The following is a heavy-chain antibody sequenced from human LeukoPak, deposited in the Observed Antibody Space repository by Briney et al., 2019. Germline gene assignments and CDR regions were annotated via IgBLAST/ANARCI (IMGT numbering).Heavy chain of an antibody. V-gene: IGHV3-7*01. CDR2: IRQDGGAK. D-gene: IGHD6-13*01. J-gene: IGHJ4*02. CDR3: APPPIAATGN. Sequence: SGGPLRLSCTASGFIFNDFWMSWVRQAPGEGLEWVANIRQDGGAKNYVDSVKGRFTISRDNAKKSLYLQMNSLRAEDTAVYYCAPPPIAATGNWGQGTLVTVSS. CDR1: GFIFNDFW.